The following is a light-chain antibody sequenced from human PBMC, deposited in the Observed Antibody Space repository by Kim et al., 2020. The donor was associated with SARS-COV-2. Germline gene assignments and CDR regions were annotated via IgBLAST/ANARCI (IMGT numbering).Light chain of an antibody. CDR3: QQRSNWPRA. J-gene: IGKJ4*01. Sequence: EIVLTQFPATLSLSPGGRATLSCRASQSISYYLAWYQQKPGQAPRLLIYDASNRATGIPTRFSGSGSGTDFTLTISSLEPEDFAVYYCQQRSNWPRAFGGGTKVEIK. CDR2: DAS. CDR1: QSISYY. V-gene: IGKV3-11*01.